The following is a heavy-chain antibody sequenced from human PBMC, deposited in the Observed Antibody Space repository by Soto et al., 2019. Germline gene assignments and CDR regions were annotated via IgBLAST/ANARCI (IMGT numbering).Heavy chain of an antibody. D-gene: IGHD6-6*01. CDR1: GFIFSTDW. V-gene: IGHV3-7*01. CDR3: ATPKAAPEKY. CDR2: INQDGSAN. Sequence: WVSRIISCAASGFIFSTDWMSWVRQAPGKGLEWVANINQDGSANNYVDSVKGRFTISRDNAKNLVFLQLNSLRVEDTAMYYCATPKAAPEKYWGQGTLVLVSS. J-gene: IGHJ4*02.